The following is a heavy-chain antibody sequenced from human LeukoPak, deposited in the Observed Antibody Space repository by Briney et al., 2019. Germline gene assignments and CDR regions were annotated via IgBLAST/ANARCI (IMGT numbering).Heavy chain of an antibody. Sequence: PGGSLRLSCAASGFTFSSYSMNWVRQAPGKGLEWVSSISSSSSYIYYADSVKGRFTISRDNAKNSLYLQMNSLRAEDTAVYYCARDRTDFGVVTRAFDIWGXGTMVTVSS. CDR2: ISSSSSYI. D-gene: IGHD3-3*01. V-gene: IGHV3-21*01. CDR1: GFTFSSYS. J-gene: IGHJ3*02. CDR3: ARDRTDFGVVTRAFDI.